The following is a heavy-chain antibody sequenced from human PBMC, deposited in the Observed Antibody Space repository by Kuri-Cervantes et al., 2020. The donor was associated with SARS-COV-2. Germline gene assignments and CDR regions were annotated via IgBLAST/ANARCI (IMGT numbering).Heavy chain of an antibody. CDR2: IGTAGDT. Sequence: GGSLRLSCAASGFTFSSYDMHWVRQATGKGLEWVSAIGTAGDTYYPGSVKGRFTISRENAKNSLYLQMNSLRAEDTAVYYCARASYYYDSIGYSNNIWGQGTMVTVSS. D-gene: IGHD3-22*01. J-gene: IGHJ3*02. CDR1: GFTFSSYD. V-gene: IGHV3-13*01. CDR3: ARASYYYDSIGYSNNI.